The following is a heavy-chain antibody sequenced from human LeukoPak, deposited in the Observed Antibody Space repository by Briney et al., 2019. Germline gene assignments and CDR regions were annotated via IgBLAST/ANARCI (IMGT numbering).Heavy chain of an antibody. CDR3: ARDGVSMDV. J-gene: IGHJ6*02. V-gene: IGHV1-2*02. Sequence: ASVKVSCQASGYTLTCYYMDWVRQAPGQGLEWMGWLNPNSGGTNYAQKFQGRVNMTRDTSNSTAYMELSRLRSDDTAVYYCARDGVSMDVWGQGTTVSVSS. CDR1: GYTLTCYY. CDR2: LNPNSGGT.